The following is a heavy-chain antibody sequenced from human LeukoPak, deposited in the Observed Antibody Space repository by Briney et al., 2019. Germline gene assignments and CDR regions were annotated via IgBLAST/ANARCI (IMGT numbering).Heavy chain of an antibody. J-gene: IGHJ4*02. CDR1: GFTFSSYA. Sequence: PGGSLRLSCAASGFTFSSYAMSWVRQALGKGLEWVSAISGSGGSTYYADSVKGRFTISRDNSKNTLYLQMNSLRAEDTAVYYCAKDRRQQLVPHYFDYWGQGTLVTVSS. CDR3: AKDRRQQLVPHYFDY. D-gene: IGHD6-13*01. CDR2: ISGSGGST. V-gene: IGHV3-23*01.